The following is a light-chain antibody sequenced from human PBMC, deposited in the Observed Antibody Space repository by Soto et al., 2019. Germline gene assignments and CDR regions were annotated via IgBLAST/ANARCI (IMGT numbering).Light chain of an antibody. CDR1: SSNIGAGYN. Sequence: QLVLTQPPSVSGATGQRVTISCTGSSSNIGAGYNVHWYQQVPGTAPKLLIYGDSNRPSGVPDRFSGSKSGTSASLAITGLQAEDEADYYCQSYDSSLSGWLFGGGTQLTVL. CDR2: GDS. V-gene: IGLV1-40*01. J-gene: IGLJ3*02. CDR3: QSYDSSLSGWL.